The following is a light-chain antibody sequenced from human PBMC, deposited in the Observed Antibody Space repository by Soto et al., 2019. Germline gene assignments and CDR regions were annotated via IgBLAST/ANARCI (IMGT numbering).Light chain of an antibody. J-gene: IGLJ3*02. Sequence: QSALTQPASVSGSPGQSITISCTGTSSDNGTYNLVSWYQQHPGKAPKLMIYEGNKRPSGVSNRFSGSRSGTTASLTISGLQAEDEADYYCCSYAEGGTLVFGGGTKLTVL. CDR1: SSDNGTYNL. CDR2: EGN. CDR3: CSYAEGGTLV. V-gene: IGLV2-23*01.